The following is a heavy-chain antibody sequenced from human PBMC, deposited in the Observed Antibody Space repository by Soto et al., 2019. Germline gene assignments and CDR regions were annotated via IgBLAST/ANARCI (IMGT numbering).Heavy chain of an antibody. V-gene: IGHV4-4*07. J-gene: IGHJ4*02. D-gene: IGHD3-22*01. CDR1: GGSISSYY. CDR2: IYTSGST. Sequence: SETLSLTCTVSGGSISSYYWSWIRQPAGKGLEWIGRIYTSGSTNYNPSLKSRVTMSVDTSKNQFSLKLSSVTAADTAVYYCARDSTYYYDSSGYYRFDYWGQGTLVTVSS. CDR3: ARDSTYYYDSSGYYRFDY.